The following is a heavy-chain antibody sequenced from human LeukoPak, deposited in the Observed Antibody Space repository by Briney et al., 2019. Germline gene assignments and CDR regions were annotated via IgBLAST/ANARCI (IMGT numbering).Heavy chain of an antibody. V-gene: IGHV3-15*01. D-gene: IGHD3-22*01. CDR2: IKSNPDGGTT. Sequence: GGSLRLSCAASGFTFSDAWMSWVRQAPGKGLEWVGRIKSNPDGGTTDYAAPVKGRFTISRDDSENTLYLQMNSLKTEDTAVSYCTTDVGFDYYDSNNSSYYFDYWGQGTLVTVSS. CDR1: GFTFSDAW. J-gene: IGHJ4*02. CDR3: TTDVGFDYYDSNNSSYYFDY.